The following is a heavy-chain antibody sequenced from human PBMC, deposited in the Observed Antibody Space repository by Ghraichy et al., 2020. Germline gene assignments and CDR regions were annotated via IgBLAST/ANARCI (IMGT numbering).Heavy chain of an antibody. Sequence: GGSLRLSCTASGFTFGDYALNWVRQAPGKGLEWVGFIRSKSNGGAADYAASVKGRFTIDRDDPNGIANLQMNSLKTEDTALYYCTSAVNDGAVGRTDYWGQGTLVIVSS. V-gene: IGHV3-49*04. CDR2: IRSKSNGGAA. CDR1: GFTFGDYA. J-gene: IGHJ4*02. D-gene: IGHD4-17*01. CDR3: TSAVNDGAVGRTDY.